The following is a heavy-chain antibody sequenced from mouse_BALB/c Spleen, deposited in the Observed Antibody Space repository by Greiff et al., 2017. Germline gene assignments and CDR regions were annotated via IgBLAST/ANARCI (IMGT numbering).Heavy chain of an antibody. CDR1: GFNIKDTY. Sequence: EVKLMESGAELVKPGASVKLSCTASGFNIKDTYMHWVKQRPEQGLEWIGRIDPANGNTKYDPKFQGKATITADTSSNTAYLQLSSLTSEDTAVYYCARRGGYSYAMDYWGQGTSVTVSS. D-gene: IGHD1-2*01. J-gene: IGHJ4*01. CDR2: IDPANGNT. V-gene: IGHV14-3*02. CDR3: ARRGGYSYAMDY.